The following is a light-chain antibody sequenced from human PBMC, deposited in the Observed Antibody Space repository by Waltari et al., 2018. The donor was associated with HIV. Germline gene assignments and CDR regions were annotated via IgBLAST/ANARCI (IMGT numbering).Light chain of an antibody. Sequence: QSVLTQPPSVSGAPGQRVTISCTGSSSNIGAGYHVHWYQQLPGTAPKLLIYGNSNGPSGVPDRVSGSKYGTSASLAITGLQAEDEADYHCQSHDSSLSGYVFGTGTKVTVL. V-gene: IGLV1-40*01. CDR2: GNS. J-gene: IGLJ1*01. CDR3: QSHDSSLSGYV. CDR1: SSNIGAGYH.